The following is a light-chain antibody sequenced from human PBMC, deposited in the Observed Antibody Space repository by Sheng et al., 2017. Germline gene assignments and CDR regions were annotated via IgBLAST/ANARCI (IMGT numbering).Light chain of an antibody. V-gene: IGLV3-21*03. Sequence: SYELTQPPSVSVAPGKTARITCEGNSIGTKSVHWYQKRPGQAPVVVVYDDSDRPSGIPERFSGSNSGNTATLTISRVEAGDEADYFCGAWDTSLSIGVFGGGTKLTVL. J-gene: IGLJ2*01. CDR1: SIGTKS. CDR3: GAWDTSLSIGV. CDR2: DDS.